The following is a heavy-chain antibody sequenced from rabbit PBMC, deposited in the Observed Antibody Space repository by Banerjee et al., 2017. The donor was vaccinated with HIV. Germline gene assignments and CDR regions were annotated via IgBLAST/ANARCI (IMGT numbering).Heavy chain of an antibody. CDR3: ARAGSTYATGAFDP. V-gene: IGHV1S45*01. D-gene: IGHD8-1*01. Sequence: QEQLEESGGGLVKPEGSLTLTCTASGFSFSSSYWICWVRQAPGKGLEWIACIDAGSTSTYYANWAKGRFTISKTSSTTVTLQMTSLTAADTATYFCARAGSTYATGAFDPRGQGTLVTVS. J-gene: IGHJ2*01. CDR1: GFSFSSSYW. CDR2: IDAGSTST.